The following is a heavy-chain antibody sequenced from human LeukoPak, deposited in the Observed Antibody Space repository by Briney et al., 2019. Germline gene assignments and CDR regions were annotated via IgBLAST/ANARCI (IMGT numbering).Heavy chain of an antibody. CDR2: ISAYNGNT. CDR3: ARETAAPKDYYYYMDV. CDR1: GYTFTSYG. V-gene: IGHV1-18*01. Sequence: ASVKVSCKASGYTFTSYGISWVRQAPGQGLEWMGWISAYNGNTNYAQKLQGRVTMTTDTSTSTAYMELRSLRPDDTAVYYCARETAAPKDYYYYMDVWGKGTTVTVSS. D-gene: IGHD6-13*01. J-gene: IGHJ6*03.